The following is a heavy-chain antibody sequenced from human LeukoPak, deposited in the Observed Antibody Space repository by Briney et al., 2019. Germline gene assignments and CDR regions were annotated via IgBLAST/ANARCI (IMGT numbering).Heavy chain of an antibody. Sequence: GRSLRLSCAASGFTFSSYGMHWVRQAPGKGLEWVAVIWYDGSNKYYADSVKGRFTISRDNSKNTLYLQMNSLRAEDTAVYYCAKDWMYKYSGGYWGQGTLVTVSS. CDR1: GFTFSSYG. CDR3: AKDWMYKYSGGY. J-gene: IGHJ4*02. CDR2: IWYDGSNK. D-gene: IGHD1-26*01. V-gene: IGHV3-33*06.